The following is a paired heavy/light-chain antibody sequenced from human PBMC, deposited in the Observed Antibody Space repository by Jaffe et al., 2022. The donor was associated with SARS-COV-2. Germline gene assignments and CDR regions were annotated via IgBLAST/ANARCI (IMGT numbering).Light chain of an antibody. Sequence: EIVMTQSPATLSVSPGERATLSCRASQRVGTDLAWYQQKPGQAPRLLIYGASTRATGIPARFSGSGSGTEFTLTISSLQSEDFAVYFCHQYNTWPSGTFGQGTEVEVK. CDR3: HQYNTWPSGT. V-gene: IGKV3-15*01. CDR1: QRVGTD. J-gene: IGKJ1*01. CDR2: GAS.
Heavy chain of an antibody. Sequence: EVQLVQSGAEVKQPGQSLTISCKTSGYNFNTWWIGWVRQMPGKGPEWMGIIYPGDSDTRYSPSFQGQITISADTSTSTTYLQWVSLKASDTAVYYCARPGPYFEWILGRGDAFDLWGQGTVVTVSS. CDR3: ARPGPYFEWILGRGDAFDL. CDR1: GYNFNTWW. CDR2: IYPGDSDT. D-gene: IGHD3-9*01. J-gene: IGHJ3*01. V-gene: IGHV5-51*01.